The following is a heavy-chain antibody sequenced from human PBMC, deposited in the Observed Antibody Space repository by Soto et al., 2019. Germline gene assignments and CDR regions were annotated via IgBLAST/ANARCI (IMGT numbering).Heavy chain of an antibody. D-gene: IGHD4-17*01. CDR3: AKDIYGDYVKGYFDY. CDR1: GFTVSSNY. Sequence: GGSLRLSCAASGFTVSSNYMSWVRQAPGKGLEWVSVIYSDGTAYYADSVKGRFTISRDNSKNTLYLQMHSLRAEDTAVYYCAKDIYGDYVKGYFDYWGQGTLVTISS. V-gene: IGHV3-66*01. J-gene: IGHJ4*02. CDR2: IYSDGTA.